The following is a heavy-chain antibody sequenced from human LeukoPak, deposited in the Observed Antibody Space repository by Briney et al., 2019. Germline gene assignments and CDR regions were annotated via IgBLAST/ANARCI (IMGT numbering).Heavy chain of an antibody. Sequence: SETLSLTCTASGGSISSYYWSWIRQPPGKGLEWIAYIYYTGTTNYNPSLKSRVTISVDTSKNQFSLKLTSVTAADTAVYYCVRDRRDDYGDYRGADYWGQGTLVTVSS. CDR3: VRDRRDDYGDYRGADY. V-gene: IGHV4-59*01. J-gene: IGHJ4*02. CDR2: IYYTGTT. D-gene: IGHD4-17*01. CDR1: GGSISSYY.